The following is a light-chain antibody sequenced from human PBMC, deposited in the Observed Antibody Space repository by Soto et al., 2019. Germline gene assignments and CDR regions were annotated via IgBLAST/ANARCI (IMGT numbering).Light chain of an antibody. V-gene: IGKV1-9*01. CDR2: AAS. CDR1: QSINNY. J-gene: IGKJ4*01. CDR3: QQYNTFLT. Sequence: TQLTLSLSSLSAPVRVRGNITCRASQSINNYLTWYLQKPGKAPKLLIYAASTLQSGVPSRFSGSGSGTEFTLTISSLQPDDFATYYCQQYNTFLTFGRGTKVDIK.